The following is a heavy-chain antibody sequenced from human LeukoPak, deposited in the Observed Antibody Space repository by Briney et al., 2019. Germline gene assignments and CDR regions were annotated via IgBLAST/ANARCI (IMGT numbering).Heavy chain of an antibody. CDR2: ISAYYGNT. Sequence: ASVKVSCKASGYTFTSYGISWVRQAPGQGLEWMGWISAYYGNTNYAQKLQGRVTMTTDTSTSTAYMELRSLRSDDTAVYYCARDYLHYDILTVKDYWGQGTLVTVSS. V-gene: IGHV1-18*04. CDR1: GYTFTSYG. J-gene: IGHJ4*02. CDR3: ARDYLHYDILTVKDY. D-gene: IGHD3-9*01.